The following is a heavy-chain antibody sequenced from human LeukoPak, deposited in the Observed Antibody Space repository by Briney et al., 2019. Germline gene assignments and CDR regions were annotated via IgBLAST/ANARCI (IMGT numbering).Heavy chain of an antibody. J-gene: IGHJ4*02. CDR1: GGSISSYY. V-gene: IGHV4-4*07. CDR2: IYTSGST. CDR3: ARDRGTYYYDSSGYELDY. D-gene: IGHD3-22*01. Sequence: SETLSLTCTVSGGSISSYYWSWIRQPAGKGLEWIERIYTSGSTNYNPSLKSRVTMSVDTSKNQFSLKLSSVTAADTAVYYCARDRGTYYYDSSGYELDYWGQGTLVTVPS.